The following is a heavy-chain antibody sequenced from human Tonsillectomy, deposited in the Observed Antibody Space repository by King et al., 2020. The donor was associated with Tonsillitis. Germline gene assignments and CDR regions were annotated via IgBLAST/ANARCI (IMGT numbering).Heavy chain of an antibody. D-gene: IGHD1-7*01. CDR2: IFWDDVK. J-gene: IGHJ3*02. CDR1: RFSLRTSGVG. V-gene: IGHV2-5*02. CDR3: AHELELPSPDAFDI. Sequence: TLKESGPTLVKPTQTLTLTCTFSRFSLRTSGVGVGWIRQPPGKALEWVALIFWDDVKRYSPSRKHRLTITKDTSKNQVVLSMTNTNPVDTATYYFAHELELPSPDAFDIWGQGTMVTVSS.